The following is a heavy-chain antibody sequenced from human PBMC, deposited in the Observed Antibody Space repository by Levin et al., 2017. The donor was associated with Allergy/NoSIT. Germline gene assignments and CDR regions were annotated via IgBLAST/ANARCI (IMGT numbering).Heavy chain of an antibody. V-gene: IGHV3-66*01. Sequence: GGSLRLSCAASGLTVSINYMSWVRQAPGKGLEWVSVTSSDGATNYADSVKGRFTVSRDNSKNTLFLQMNSLRVEDTAVYYCAMDKAVVGTALDYWGQGTLVTVSS. CDR3: AMDKAVVGTALDY. D-gene: IGHD6-13*01. CDR2: TSSDGAT. J-gene: IGHJ4*02. CDR1: GLTVSINY.